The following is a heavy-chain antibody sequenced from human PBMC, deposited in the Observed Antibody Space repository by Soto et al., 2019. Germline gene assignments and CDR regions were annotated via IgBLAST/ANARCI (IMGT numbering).Heavy chain of an antibody. V-gene: IGHV3-72*01. CDR2: SRSRADNYAT. D-gene: IGHD3-10*01. J-gene: IGHJ4*02. CDR1: GITFSDHD. Sequence: EVQLVESGGGLVQPGGSLRLSCATSGITFSDHDMDWVRQAPGKGLEWLGRSRSRADNYATDYAASVRGRFTFSRDDSKSSLALQMRSLKTGGTAMYYCVLWGRGLINYWGQGTLVTVSS. CDR3: VLWGRGLINY.